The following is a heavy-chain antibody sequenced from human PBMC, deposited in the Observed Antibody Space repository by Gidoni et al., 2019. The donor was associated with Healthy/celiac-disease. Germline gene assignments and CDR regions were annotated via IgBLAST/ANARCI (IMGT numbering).Heavy chain of an antibody. D-gene: IGHD3-10*01. J-gene: IGHJ6*02. V-gene: IGHV3-21*01. CDR3: ARDPPGIIYYYYGMDV. CDR1: GFTFSSYS. CDR2: ISSSSSYI. Sequence: EVQLVESGGGLVKPGGSLRLSCAASGFTFSSYSMNWVRQAPGKGLEWVSSISSSSSYIYYADSVKGRFTISRDNAKNSLYLQMNSLRAEDTAVYYCARDPPGIIYYYYGMDVWGQGTTVTVSS.